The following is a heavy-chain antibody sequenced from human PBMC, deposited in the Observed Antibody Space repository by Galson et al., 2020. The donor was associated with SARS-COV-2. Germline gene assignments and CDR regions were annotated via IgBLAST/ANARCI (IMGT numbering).Heavy chain of an antibody. CDR2: ISYDGSNK. J-gene: IGHJ6*02. V-gene: IGHV3-30*04. CDR3: AKDFGDRYDFWSGYYQYYYYGMDV. CDR1: GFTFSSYA. Sequence: GESLKISCAASGFTFSSYAMHWVRQAPGKGLEWVAVISYDGSNKYYADSVKGRFTISRDNSKNTLYLQMNSLRAEDTAVYYCAKDFGDRYDFWSGYYQYYYYGMDVWGQGTTVTVSS. D-gene: IGHD3-3*01.